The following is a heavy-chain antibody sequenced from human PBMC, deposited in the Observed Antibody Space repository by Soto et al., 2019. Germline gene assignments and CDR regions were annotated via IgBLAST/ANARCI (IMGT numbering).Heavy chain of an antibody. Sequence: QVQLQESGPGLVKPSQTLSLTCTVSGGSISSGGYYWSWIRQHPGKGLEWIGYIYYSGSTYYNPSLKSRVTISVDTSKNQFSLKLSSVTAADTAVYYCAREPEGNGYCSGGSCPCGMDVWGQGTTVTVSS. V-gene: IGHV4-31*03. J-gene: IGHJ6*02. CDR3: AREPEGNGYCSGGSCPCGMDV. CDR1: GGSISSGGYY. D-gene: IGHD2-15*01. CDR2: IYYSGST.